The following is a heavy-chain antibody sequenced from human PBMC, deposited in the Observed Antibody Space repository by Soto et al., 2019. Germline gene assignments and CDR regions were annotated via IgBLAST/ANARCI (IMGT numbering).Heavy chain of an antibody. V-gene: IGHV3-23*01. CDR3: AKDPNDYDSSAYYVDY. Sequence: EVQLLESGGGLEQRGGSLRLSCAASGFTFSSYAMSWVRQAPGKGLEWVSSISDSGDNTYYADSVKGRFTVSRDNSKNTLYLQMNSLRAEDTAVYFCAKDPNDYDSSAYYVDYWGRGTLVTVSS. D-gene: IGHD3-22*01. CDR2: ISDSGDNT. CDR1: GFTFSSYA. J-gene: IGHJ4*02.